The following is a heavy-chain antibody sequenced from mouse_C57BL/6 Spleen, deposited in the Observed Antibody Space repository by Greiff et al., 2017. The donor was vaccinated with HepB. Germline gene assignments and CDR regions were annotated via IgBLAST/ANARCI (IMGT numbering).Heavy chain of an antibody. J-gene: IGHJ2*01. CDR3: ARSYYDYDFDY. V-gene: IGHV1-82*01. CDR1: GYAFSSSW. Sequence: VQLQQSGPELVKPGASVKISCKASGYAFSSSWMNWVKQRPGKGLEWIGRIYPGDGDTNYNGKIKGKATLTADKSSSTAYMQLSSLTSEDSAVYFCARSYYDYDFDYWGQGTTLTVSS. CDR2: IYPGDGDT. D-gene: IGHD2-4*01.